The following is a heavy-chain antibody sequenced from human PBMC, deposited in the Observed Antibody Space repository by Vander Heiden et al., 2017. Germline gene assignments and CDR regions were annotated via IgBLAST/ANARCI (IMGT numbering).Heavy chain of an antibody. CDR2: ITGRGGST. CDR1: GFTLRNYA. V-gene: IGHV3-23*01. Sequence: EVQLLESGGGLVQPGGFLRPSCAVSGFTLRNYAMSWLRQTTANGLEWVSTITGRGGSTSYAASVKGRFTILRDNSKDTLFLQMNSLTADDTAIYYCAKTGGSTWHFDFWGQGTLVTVSS. J-gene: IGHJ4*02. D-gene: IGHD3-16*01. CDR3: AKTGGSTWHFDF.